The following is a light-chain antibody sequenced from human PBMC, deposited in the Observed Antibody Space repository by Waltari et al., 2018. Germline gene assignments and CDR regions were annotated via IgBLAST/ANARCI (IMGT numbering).Light chain of an antibody. CDR2: GAS. CDR3: QQANSFPSLT. V-gene: IGKV3-15*01. J-gene: IGKJ4*01. CDR1: QSVSSN. Sequence: EIVMTQSPATLSVSPGEGATLSCRASQSVSSNLAWYQHKPGQAPRLLIYGASTRATGIPARFSGSGSGTEFTLTISSLQPEDFATYYCQQANSFPSLTFGGGTKVEIK.